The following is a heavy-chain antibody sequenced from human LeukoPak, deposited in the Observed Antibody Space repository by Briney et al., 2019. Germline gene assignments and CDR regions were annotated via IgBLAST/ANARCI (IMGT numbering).Heavy chain of an antibody. V-gene: IGHV1-46*01. Sequence: ASVTVSCKAAGYTFTSYYMHWVRQAPGQGLEGMGIINPSGGSTSYAQKFRGRVTMTRDTSTSTVYMELSSLRSEDTAVYYCARNWGIVGATRTRSDAFDIWGQGTMVTVSS. CDR3: ARNWGIVGATRTRSDAFDI. J-gene: IGHJ3*02. CDR2: INPSGGST. D-gene: IGHD1-26*01. CDR1: GYTFTSYY.